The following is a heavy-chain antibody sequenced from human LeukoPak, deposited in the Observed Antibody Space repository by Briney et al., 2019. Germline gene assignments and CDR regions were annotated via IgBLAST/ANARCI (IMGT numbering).Heavy chain of an antibody. Sequence: GGSLRLSCAASGFTFSSYGMHWVRQAPGKGLEWVAFIRYDGSNKYYADSVKGRFTISRDNSKNTLYLQMNSLRAEDTAVYYCARDYSSSFDYWGQGTLVTVSS. J-gene: IGHJ4*02. CDR3: ARDYSSSFDY. V-gene: IGHV3-30*02. CDR2: IRYDGSNK. D-gene: IGHD6-13*01. CDR1: GFTFSSYG.